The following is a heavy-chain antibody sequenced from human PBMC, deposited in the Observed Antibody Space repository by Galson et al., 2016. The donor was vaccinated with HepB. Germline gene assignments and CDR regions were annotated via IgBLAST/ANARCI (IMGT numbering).Heavy chain of an antibody. D-gene: IGHD6-6*01. V-gene: IGHV4-31*03. CDR2: IYYSGSP. Sequence: TLSLTCTVSGGSISSGGYYWTWIRQHPGKGLESIGYIYYSGSPHYNPSLKSRATISLDTSKNQISLNLTSVTAADTAVYYCARDFVFPRRGGKPARYFDSWGQGTLVSVSS. J-gene: IGHJ4*02. CDR3: ARDFVFPRRGGKPARYFDS. CDR1: GGSISSGGYY.